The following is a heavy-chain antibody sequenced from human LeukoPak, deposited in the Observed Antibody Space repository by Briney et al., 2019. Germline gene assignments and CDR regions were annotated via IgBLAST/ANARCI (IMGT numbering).Heavy chain of an antibody. J-gene: IGHJ5*02. CDR1: GFIFSGYY. V-gene: IGHV3-11*04. CDR3: ARYATSSGSRWLEP. Sequence: PGGSLRLSCATSGFIFSGYYMSWIRQAPGKGLEWVSYISASGNDISYADSVKGRFTISRDNAKGSLYLQMNSLRAEDTAVYYCARYATSSGSRWLEPWGQGTLVTVSS. CDR2: ISASGNDI. D-gene: IGHD6-19*01.